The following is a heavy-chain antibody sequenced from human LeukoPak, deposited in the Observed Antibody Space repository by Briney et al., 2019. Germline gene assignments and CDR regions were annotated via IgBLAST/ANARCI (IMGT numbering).Heavy chain of an antibody. CDR2: ISGSGGST. CDR1: GFTFSSYA. D-gene: IGHD6-13*01. CDR3: AKVFSSSWYSPLDY. J-gene: IGHJ4*02. V-gene: IGHV3-23*01. Sequence: PGGSLRLSCAASGFTFSSYAMSWVRQAPGKGLEWVSAISGSGGSTYYADSVKGRFTISRDNSKNTLYLQMNSLRAEDTAVYYCAKVFSSSWYSPLDYWGQGTLVTVSS.